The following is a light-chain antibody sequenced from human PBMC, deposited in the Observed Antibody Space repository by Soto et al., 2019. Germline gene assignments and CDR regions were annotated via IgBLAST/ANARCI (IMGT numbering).Light chain of an antibody. J-gene: IGKJ4*01. CDR1: ESVTGSD. Sequence: EIVFTQSPFTLSLSPGERATLSCRASESVTGSDVAWYQQKPGQAPRLLIYGVSGRDTGIPDRFSGSGSGTHFTLTIRRLEPEDFAVYYCQQYATPPLTFGGGTKVDI. CDR2: GVS. V-gene: IGKV3-20*01. CDR3: QQYATPPLT.